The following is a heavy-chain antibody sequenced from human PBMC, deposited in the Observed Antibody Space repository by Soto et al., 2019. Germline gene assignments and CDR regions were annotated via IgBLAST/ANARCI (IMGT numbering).Heavy chain of an antibody. CDR3: AREISVWGVYYRPRFGPSYFDY. J-gene: IGHJ4*02. CDR2: IYHSGST. V-gene: IGHV4-4*02. Sequence: SETLSLTCAVSSGSISSSNWWSWVRQPPGKGLEWIGEIYHSGSTNYNPSLKSRVTISVDKSKNQFSLKLSSVTAADTAVEYWAREISVWGVYYRPRFGPSYFDYWGQGTLVTVS. D-gene: IGHD3-16*01. CDR1: SGSISSSNW.